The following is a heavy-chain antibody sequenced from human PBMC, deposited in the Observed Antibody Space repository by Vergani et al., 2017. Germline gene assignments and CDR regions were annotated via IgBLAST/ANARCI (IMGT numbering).Heavy chain of an antibody. J-gene: IGHJ6*03. CDR1: GFTFRNYA. Sequence: EVQLLESGGGLAQPGGSLRLSCAASGFTFRNYAMTWVRQAPGKGLEWVSIISDNGGTTYYADSVKGRFTISRDNSKDTLYLQMNSLRAEDTAVYYCTRHAGIWEGSSSWLPPYYYYYYMDVWGKGTTVTVSS. CDR2: ISDNGGTT. D-gene: IGHD6-13*01. CDR3: TRHAGIWEGSSSWLPPYYYYYYMDV. V-gene: IGHV3-23*01.